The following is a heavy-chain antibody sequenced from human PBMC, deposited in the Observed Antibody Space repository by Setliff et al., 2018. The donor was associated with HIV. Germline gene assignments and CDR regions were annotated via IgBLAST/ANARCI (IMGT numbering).Heavy chain of an antibody. D-gene: IGHD3-22*01. J-gene: IGHJ4*02. V-gene: IGHV1-8*03. CDR2: MNPNSGNR. CDR3: ARGRGRYYDSRSYLDY. CDR1: GYTFTSYD. Sequence: ASVKVSCKTSGYTFTSYDINWVRQATGQGLEWMGWMNPNSGNRGYAQKFRGRVTISRNTSISTAYMELSGLRSEDTAVYYCARGRGRYYDSRSYLDYWGQGTRVTVSS.